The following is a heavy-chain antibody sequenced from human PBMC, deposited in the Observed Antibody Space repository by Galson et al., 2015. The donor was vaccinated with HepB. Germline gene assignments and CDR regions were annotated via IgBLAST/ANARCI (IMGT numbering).Heavy chain of an antibody. Sequence: PALVKPTQTLTLTCTFSGFSLSTYGMRVSWIRQPPGKALEWLARIDWDDDKFYSTSLKTRLTISKDTSKNQVVLKMTNVDPVDTATYYCARTVHPCYNVFDYWGQGTRVTVSS. V-gene: IGHV2-70*04. CDR3: ARTVHPCYNVFDY. J-gene: IGHJ4*02. CDR1: GFSLSTYGMR. CDR2: IDWDDDK. D-gene: IGHD5-24*01.